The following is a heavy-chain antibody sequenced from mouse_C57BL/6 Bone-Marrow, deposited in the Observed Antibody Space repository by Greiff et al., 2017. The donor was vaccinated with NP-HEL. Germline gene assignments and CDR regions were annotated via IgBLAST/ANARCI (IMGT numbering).Heavy chain of an antibody. D-gene: IGHD2-5*01. V-gene: IGHV1-5*01. CDR1: GYTFTSYW. J-gene: IGHJ4*01. CDR2: IYPGNSDT. CDR3: TRVGSNYAYAMDY. Sequence: EVQLQQSGTVLARPGASVKMSCKTSGYTFTSYWMHWVKQRPGQGLECIGAIYPGNSDTSYNQKFKGKAKLTAVTSASTAYMELSSLTNEDSAVYYCTRVGSNYAYAMDYWGQGTSVTVSS.